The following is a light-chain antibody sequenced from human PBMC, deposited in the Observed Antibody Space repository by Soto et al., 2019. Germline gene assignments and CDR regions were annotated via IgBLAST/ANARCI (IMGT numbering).Light chain of an antibody. CDR2: DAS. Sequence: DIQMTQSPSTLSAYVGDIVTITCRASQSISTWLAWYQQKPGKAPKLLIYDASSLESGVPSRFSGSGSGTEFTLTITSLQPDDFATYYCQQYGNYYTFGQGTKLEIK. V-gene: IGKV1-5*01. CDR3: QQYGNYYT. CDR1: QSISTW. J-gene: IGKJ2*01.